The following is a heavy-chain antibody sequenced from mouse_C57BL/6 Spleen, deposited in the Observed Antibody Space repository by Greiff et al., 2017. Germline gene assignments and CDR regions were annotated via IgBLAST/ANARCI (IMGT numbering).Heavy chain of an antibody. CDR2: IDPSDSYT. Sequence: QVQLKQPGAELVKPGASVKLSCKASGYTFTSYWMQWVKQRPGQGLEWIGEIDPSDSYTNYNQKFKGKATLTVDTSSSTAYMQLSSLTSEDSAVYYCARGTGERGTFDYWGQGTTLTVSS. CDR3: ARGTGERGTFDY. CDR1: GYTFTSYW. V-gene: IGHV1-50*01. D-gene: IGHD4-1*01. J-gene: IGHJ2*01.